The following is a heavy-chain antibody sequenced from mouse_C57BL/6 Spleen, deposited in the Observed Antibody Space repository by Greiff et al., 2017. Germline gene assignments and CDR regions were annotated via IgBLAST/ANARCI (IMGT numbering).Heavy chain of an antibody. CDR2: IYPGDGDT. D-gene: IGHD2-4*01. Sequence: QVQLQQSGPELVKPGASVKISCKASGYAFSSSWMNWVKQRPGKGLEWIGRIYPGDGDTNYKGKFKGKATLTADKSSSTAYMQLSSLTSEDSAVYFCARCYYDDDDYAMDYRGQGTSVTVSS. V-gene: IGHV1-82*01. CDR1: GYAFSSSW. CDR3: ARCYYDDDDYAMDY. J-gene: IGHJ4*01.